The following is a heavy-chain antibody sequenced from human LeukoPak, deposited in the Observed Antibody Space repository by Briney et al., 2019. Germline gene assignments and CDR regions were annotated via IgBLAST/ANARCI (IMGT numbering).Heavy chain of an antibody. V-gene: IGHV3-23*01. CDR3: TRNSGWYGLS. CDR1: GFTLSSYE. CDR2: IDYDGGSG. Sequence: GSLRLSCTVSGFTLSSYEMSWIRQAPGKGLEWVSSIDYDGGSGHYADSVKGRFTISRDNSNNTLFLHLNSLRGEDTAVYYCTRNSGWYGLSWGQGTLVTVSS. D-gene: IGHD6-19*01. J-gene: IGHJ1*01.